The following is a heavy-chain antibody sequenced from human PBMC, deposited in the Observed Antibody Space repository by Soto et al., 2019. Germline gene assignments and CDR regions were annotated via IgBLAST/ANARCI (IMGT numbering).Heavy chain of an antibody. CDR2: VSAYNRNT. D-gene: IGHD2-2*01. Sequence: QVQLVQSGVEVKKPGASVKVSCQASGYTCTNYGITWLRQAPGQGLEWMGWVSAYNRNTNYAQRFQDRVTMTTDTSTRTAYRELRNLKSDDTAIYFCARERQYEPLLYWGQGTLVTVSS. V-gene: IGHV1-18*01. CDR3: ARERQYEPLLY. CDR1: GYTCTNYG. J-gene: IGHJ4*02.